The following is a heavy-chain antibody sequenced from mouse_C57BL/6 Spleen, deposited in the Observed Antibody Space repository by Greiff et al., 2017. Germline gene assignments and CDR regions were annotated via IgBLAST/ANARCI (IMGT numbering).Heavy chain of an antibody. J-gene: IGHJ3*01. CDR1: GYTFTSYG. V-gene: IGHV1-81*01. D-gene: IGHD1-1*01. CDR2: IYPRSGNT. Sequence: QVQLQQSGAELARPGASVKLSCKASGYTFTSYGISWVKQRTGQGLEWIGEIYPRSGNTYYNEKFKGKATLTADKSSSTAYMELRSLTSEDSAVYYCARGYGSSYRFAYWGQGTLVTVSA. CDR3: ARGYGSSYRFAY.